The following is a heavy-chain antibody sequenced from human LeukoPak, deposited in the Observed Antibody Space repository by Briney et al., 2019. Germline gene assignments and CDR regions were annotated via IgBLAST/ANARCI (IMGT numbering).Heavy chain of an antibody. Sequence: GGSLRLSCAASGFTVSSNYMSWVRQAPGKGLEWVSVIYSGGSTYYADSVKGRFTISRGNSKNTLYLQMNSLRAEDTAVYYCARDQAVRYYDILTGYYNLYYFDYWGQGTLVTVSS. V-gene: IGHV3-66*01. CDR1: GFTVSSNY. D-gene: IGHD3-9*01. CDR2: IYSGGST. CDR3: ARDQAVRYYDILTGYYNLYYFDY. J-gene: IGHJ4*02.